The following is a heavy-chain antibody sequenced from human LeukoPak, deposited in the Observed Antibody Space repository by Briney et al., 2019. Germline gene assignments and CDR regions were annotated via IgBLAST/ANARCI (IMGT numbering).Heavy chain of an antibody. J-gene: IGHJ3*02. CDR2: IYYSGST. Sequence: PSETLSLTCTVSGGSISSYYWSWIQQPPGKGLEWIGYIYYSGSTNYNPSLKSRVTISVDTSKNQFSLKLSSVTAADTAVYYCAREAKAFDIWGQGTMVTVSS. V-gene: IGHV4-59*01. D-gene: IGHD4/OR15-4a*01. CDR1: GGSISSYY. CDR3: AREAKAFDI.